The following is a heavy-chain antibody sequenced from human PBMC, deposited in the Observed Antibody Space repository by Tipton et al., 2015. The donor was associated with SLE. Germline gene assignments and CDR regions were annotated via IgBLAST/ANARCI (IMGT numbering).Heavy chain of an antibody. V-gene: IGHV4-59*11. CDR1: GGSISSHY. J-gene: IGHJ4*02. D-gene: IGHD3-22*01. CDR2: IYYSGST. Sequence: TLSLTCTVSGGSISSHYWSWIRQPPGKGLEWIGYIYYSGSTNYNPSLKSRVTISVDTSKNQFSLKLSSVTAADTAVYYCARGYDSSGYYLPDYWGQGTLVTVSS. CDR3: ARGYDSSGYYLPDY.